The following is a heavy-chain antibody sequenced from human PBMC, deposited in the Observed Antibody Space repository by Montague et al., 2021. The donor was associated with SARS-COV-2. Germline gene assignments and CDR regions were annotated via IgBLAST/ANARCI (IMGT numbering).Heavy chain of an antibody. CDR3: ARDQTVSEWVWYGMDV. D-gene: IGHD3-3*01. CDR2: IYYSGST. V-gene: IGHV4-39*02. Sequence: SETLSLTCTTSGGSISSSSYYWGWIRQPPGKGLEWIGSIYYSGSTYYNPSLKSRVTISVDTSKNQFSLYLTSVTAADAAVYYCARDQTVSEWVWYGMDVWGPGTTVTVSS. J-gene: IGHJ6*02. CDR1: GGSISSSSYY.